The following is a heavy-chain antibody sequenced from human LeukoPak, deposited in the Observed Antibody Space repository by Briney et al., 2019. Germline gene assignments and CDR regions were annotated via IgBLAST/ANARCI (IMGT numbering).Heavy chain of an antibody. J-gene: IGHJ5*02. V-gene: IGHV1-69*13. CDR1: GGTFTSYA. D-gene: IGHD3-9*01. Sequence: SVKVSCKASGGTFTSYAISWVRQAPGQGLEWMGGIIPIFGTANYAQKFQGRVTITADESTSTAYMELSSLRSEDTAVYYCARDGFDDILTGYYNPTNWFDPWGQGTLVTVSS. CDR2: IIPIFGTA. CDR3: ARDGFDDILTGYYNPTNWFDP.